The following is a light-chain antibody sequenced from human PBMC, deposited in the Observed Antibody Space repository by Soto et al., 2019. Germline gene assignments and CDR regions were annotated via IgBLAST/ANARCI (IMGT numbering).Light chain of an antibody. CDR3: QQYGSSPPGLT. V-gene: IGKV3-20*01. CDR2: GAS. CDR1: QSVSSSY. J-gene: IGKJ4*01. Sequence: EIVLTQSPGTLSLSPGERATLSCRASQSVSSSYLAWYQQKPGQAPRLLIYGASSRATGIPDRFSGSGSGTDFTLTISRLEPEDFAVYYCQQYGSSPPGLTFGGGTKGDIK.